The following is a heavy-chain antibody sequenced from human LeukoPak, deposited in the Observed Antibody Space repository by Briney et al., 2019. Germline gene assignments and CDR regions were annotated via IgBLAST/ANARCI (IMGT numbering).Heavy chain of an antibody. CDR1: GYTFTDYF. CDR2: INPNSGAT. J-gene: IGHJ5*02. V-gene: IGHV1-2*02. Sequence: GASVKVSCKASGYTFTDYFIHWIRQAPGQGLEWMGWINPNSGATSYAQKFQGRVTMTRDTSINTGNMELTGLRFDDTAVYYCARQMSGWLDPWGQGTLVTVSS. CDR3: ARQMSGWLDP. D-gene: IGHD3-10*01.